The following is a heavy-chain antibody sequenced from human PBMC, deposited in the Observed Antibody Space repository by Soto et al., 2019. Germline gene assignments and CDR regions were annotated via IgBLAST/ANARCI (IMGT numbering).Heavy chain of an antibody. V-gene: IGHV5-51*01. CDR1: GDSFTSYW. J-gene: IGHJ6*02. Sequence: PGESLKISCKGAGDSFTSYWIGWVRQMPGKGLEWMGIIYPGDSDTRYSPSFQGQVTISADKSISTAYLQWSSLKASDTAMYYCARQGTYTISGVVISSEDYYYGMDVWGQGTTVTVSS. CDR3: ARQGTYTISGVVISSEDYYYGMDV. CDR2: IYPGDSDT. D-gene: IGHD3-3*01.